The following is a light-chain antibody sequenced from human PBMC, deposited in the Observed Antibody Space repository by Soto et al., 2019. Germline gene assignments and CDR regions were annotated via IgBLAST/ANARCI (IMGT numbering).Light chain of an antibody. CDR1: QSISDT. CDR2: SAS. Sequence: EIVMTQSPATLSVSPGGRATLSCRASQSISDTLAWYQQKPGQAPRLLIYSASRRATGFPGRFSGSGSGTDFTLTISRLQSEDLAVYYWQQYNNWPWTFGQGTKVEIK. CDR3: QQYNNWPWT. J-gene: IGKJ1*01. V-gene: IGKV3-15*01.